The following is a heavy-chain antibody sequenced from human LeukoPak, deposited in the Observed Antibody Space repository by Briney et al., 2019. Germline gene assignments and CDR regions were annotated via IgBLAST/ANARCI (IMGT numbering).Heavy chain of an antibody. J-gene: IGHJ1*01. V-gene: IGHV4-61*01. D-gene: IGHD2-2*02. CDR3: ARAGYCSSTSCYNGQH. Sequence: PSETLSLTCTVSDGSVSSGSYYWSWIRQPPGKGLEWIGYIYYSGSTNYNPSLKSRVTISVDTSKNQFSLKLSSVTAADTAVYYCARAGYCSSTSCYNGQHWGQGTLVTVSS. CDR2: IYYSGST. CDR1: DGSVSSGSYY.